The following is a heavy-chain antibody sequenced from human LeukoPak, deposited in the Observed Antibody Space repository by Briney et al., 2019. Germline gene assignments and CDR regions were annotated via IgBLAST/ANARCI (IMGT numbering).Heavy chain of an antibody. V-gene: IGHV4-30-2*01. D-gene: IGHD2-2*01. CDR3: ARVPPPSVVPAAENDAFDI. CDR2: IYHSGST. CDR1: GGSISSGGYY. Sequence: MPSETLSLTCTVSGGSISSGGYYWSWIRQPPGKGLEWIGYIYHSGSTYYNPSLKSRVTISVDRSKNQFSLKLSSVTAADTAVYYCARVPPPSVVPAAENDAFDIWGQGTMVTVSS. J-gene: IGHJ3*02.